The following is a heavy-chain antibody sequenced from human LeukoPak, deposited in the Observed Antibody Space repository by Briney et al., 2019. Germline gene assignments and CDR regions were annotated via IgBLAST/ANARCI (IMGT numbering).Heavy chain of an antibody. V-gene: IGHV3-11*01. CDR2: ISSSGSAI. Sequence: GGSLRLSCAASEFTFSDYSMNWIRQAPGKGLEWISHISSSGSAIYYADSVKGRFTISRDNAKNSLYLQLNSLRAEDTAVYYCARKKAAAGVFDYWGQGILVTDSS. CDR3: ARKKAAAGVFDY. D-gene: IGHD6-13*01. J-gene: IGHJ4*02. CDR1: EFTFSDYS.